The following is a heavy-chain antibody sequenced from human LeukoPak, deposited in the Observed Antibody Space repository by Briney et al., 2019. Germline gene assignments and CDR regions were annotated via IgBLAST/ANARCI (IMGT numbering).Heavy chain of an antibody. CDR3: AKDRRVDPYYFDY. J-gene: IGHJ4*02. V-gene: IGHV3-23*01. D-gene: IGHD3-9*01. CDR2: ISGSGGST. CDR1: GFTFSSYA. Sequence: GGSLRLSCAASGFTFSSYAMSWVRQAPGKGLEWVSAISGSGGSTYYADSVKGRFTISRDSSKNTLYLQMNSLRAEDTAVYYCAKDRRVDPYYFDYWGQGTLVTVSS.